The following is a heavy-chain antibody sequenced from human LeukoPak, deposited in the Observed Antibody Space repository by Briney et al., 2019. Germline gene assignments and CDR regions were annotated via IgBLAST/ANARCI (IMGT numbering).Heavy chain of an antibody. CDR1: GGSISSYY. J-gene: IGHJ4*02. CDR2: IYYSGST. CDR3: ARGTESGSYLWYYFDY. V-gene: IGHV4-59*01. D-gene: IGHD1-26*01. Sequence: SETLSLTCTVSGGSISSYYWSWIRQPPGKGLEWIGYIYYSGSTNYNPSLKSRVTISVDTSKNQFSLKLSSVTAADTAVYYRARGTESGSYLWYYFDYWGQGTLVTVSS.